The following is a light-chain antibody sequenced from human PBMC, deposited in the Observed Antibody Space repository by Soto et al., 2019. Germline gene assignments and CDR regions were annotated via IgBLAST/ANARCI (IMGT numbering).Light chain of an antibody. Sequence: EVVLTQSRATLSLSPGERATLSCRASHSVSSSYLAWYQQKPGQAPRLLIYGASSRATGIPARFSGSGSGTDFTLTISRLEPEDFAVYYCQQYGSSPQTFGQGTKVDIK. CDR1: HSVSSSY. CDR2: GAS. V-gene: IGKV3-20*01. CDR3: QQYGSSPQT. J-gene: IGKJ1*01.